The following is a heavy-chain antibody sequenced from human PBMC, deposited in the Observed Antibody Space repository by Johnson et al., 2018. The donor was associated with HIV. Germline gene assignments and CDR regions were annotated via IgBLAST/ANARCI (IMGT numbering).Heavy chain of an antibody. CDR3: AIIPPHYYDSSGLSYSRTRHAFDI. Sequence: QMQLVESGGGVVQPGRSLRLSCAASGFTFSSYAMHWVRQAPGKGLEWVAVISYDGSNKYYADSVKGRFTISRDNDKNSLYLQMNSLRAEDTALYYCAIIPPHYYDSSGLSYSRTRHAFDIWGQGTMVTVSS. D-gene: IGHD3-22*01. V-gene: IGHV3-30-3*01. CDR1: GFTFSSYA. CDR2: ISYDGSNK. J-gene: IGHJ3*02.